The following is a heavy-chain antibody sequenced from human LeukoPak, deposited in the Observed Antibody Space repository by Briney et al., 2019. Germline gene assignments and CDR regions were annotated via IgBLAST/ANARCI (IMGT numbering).Heavy chain of an antibody. V-gene: IGHV3-23*01. CDR2: ISGSGGDT. D-gene: IGHD3-9*01. J-gene: IGHJ4*02. Sequence: PGGSLRLSCAGSGFTFSNVAMSWVRQGPAKGLEWVSGISGSGGDTAYADSVKGRFTVSRDNSRSTVYLQMNSLRAEDTAVYYCAKGESPDYDIMTTFFSSFLDWGQGTLVTVSS. CDR1: GFTFSNVA. CDR3: AKGESPDYDIMTTFFSSFLD.